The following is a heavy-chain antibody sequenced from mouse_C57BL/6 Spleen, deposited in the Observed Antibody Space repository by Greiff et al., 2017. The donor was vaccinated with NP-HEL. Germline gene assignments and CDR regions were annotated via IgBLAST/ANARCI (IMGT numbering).Heavy chain of an antibody. Sequence: QVQLQQPGAELVKPGASVKLSCKASGYTFTSYWMQWVKQRPGQGLEWIGEIDPSDSYTNYNQKFKGKATLTVDTSSSTAYMQLSSLTSEDSAVYYCGGGLREGNYFDYWGQGTTLTVSS. V-gene: IGHV1-50*01. CDR3: GGGLREGNYFDY. CDR2: IDPSDSYT. D-gene: IGHD2-4*01. J-gene: IGHJ2*01. CDR1: GYTFTSYW.